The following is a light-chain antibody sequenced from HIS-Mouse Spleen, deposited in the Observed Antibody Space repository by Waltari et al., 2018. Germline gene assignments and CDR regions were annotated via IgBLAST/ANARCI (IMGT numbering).Light chain of an antibody. V-gene: IGKV3-20*01. CDR2: GAS. Sequence: EIVLTQSPGTLSLSPGERATLPCRASQSVSSSYFTWYQQKPGQAPRLLIYGASSRATGIPDRFSGSGSGTDFTLTISRLEPEDFAVYYCQQYGSSPPWPFGQGTKVEIK. CDR3: QQYGSSPPWP. J-gene: IGKJ1*01. CDR1: QSVSSSY.